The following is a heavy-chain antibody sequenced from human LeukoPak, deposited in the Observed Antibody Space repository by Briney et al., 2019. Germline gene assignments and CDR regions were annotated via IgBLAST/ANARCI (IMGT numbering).Heavy chain of an antibody. J-gene: IGHJ4*02. CDR2: IIPIFGTA. CDR1: GYTFTSFG. D-gene: IGHD2-15*01. V-gene: IGHV1-69*13. CDR3: ATSDCSGGSCYRPEPYYFDY. Sequence: SVKVSCKASGYTFTSFGISWVRQAPGQGLEWMGGIIPIFGTANYAQKFQGRVTITADESTSTAYMELSSLRSEDTAVYYCATSDCSGGSCYRPEPYYFDYWGQGTLVTVSS.